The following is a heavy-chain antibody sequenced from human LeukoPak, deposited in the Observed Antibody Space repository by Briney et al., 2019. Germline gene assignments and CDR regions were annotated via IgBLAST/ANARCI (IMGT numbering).Heavy chain of an antibody. V-gene: IGHV4-39*07. CDR1: GGSISSSSYY. CDR3: ARGRLLWFGEPLTTFDY. J-gene: IGHJ4*02. D-gene: IGHD3-10*01. CDR2: IYYSGST. Sequence: SETLSLTCTVSGGSISSSSYYWGWIRQPPGKGLEWIGSIYYSGSTYYNPSLKSRVTISVDTSKNQFSLKLSSVTAADTAVYYCARGRLLWFGEPLTTFDYWGQGTLVTVSS.